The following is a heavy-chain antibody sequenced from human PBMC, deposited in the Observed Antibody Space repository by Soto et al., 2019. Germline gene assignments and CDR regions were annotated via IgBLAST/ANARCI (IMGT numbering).Heavy chain of an antibody. CDR1: EFTFHEYA. Sequence: EVQLIESGGGWVQPGTSLRVSCAASEFTFHEYAMHWVRQAPGKGLEWVSGISSDGDTIAYADSVQGRFTVFRDNAKNSLYLQMNSLRAEDTALYYCTKGGYDLIYYFGLDVWGQGTTVTVSS. CDR3: TKGGYDLIYYFGLDV. D-gene: IGHD5-12*01. CDR2: ISSDGDTI. V-gene: IGHV3-9*01. J-gene: IGHJ6*02.